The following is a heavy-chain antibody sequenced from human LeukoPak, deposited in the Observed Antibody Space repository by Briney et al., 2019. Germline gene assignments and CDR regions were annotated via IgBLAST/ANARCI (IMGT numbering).Heavy chain of an antibody. CDR3: ARGGRGSAAVVAPRSFDI. V-gene: IGHV3-53*01. D-gene: IGHD3-22*01. CDR1: GFTVSSIH. CDR2: TYTGGNS. J-gene: IGHJ3*02. Sequence: GGSLRLSCAASGFTVSSIHMVWVRQAPGKGLEWVSVTYTGGNSYYADSVKGRFIISRDISKNTLYLQTNSLRAEDSALYYCARGGRGSAAVVAPRSFDIWGQGTMVTVSS.